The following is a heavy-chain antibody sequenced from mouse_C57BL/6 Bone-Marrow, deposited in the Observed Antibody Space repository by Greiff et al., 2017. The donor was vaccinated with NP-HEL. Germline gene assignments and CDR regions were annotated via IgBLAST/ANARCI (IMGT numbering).Heavy chain of an antibody. J-gene: IGHJ4*01. D-gene: IGHD2-4*01. CDR3: ARGYDYDGAMDY. Sequence: EVKLMESEGGLVQPGSSMKLSCTASGFTFSDYYMAWVRQVPEKGLEWVANINYDGSSTYYLDSLKSRFIISRDNAKNILYLQMSSLKSEDTATYYCARGYDYDGAMDYWGQGTSVTVSS. V-gene: IGHV5-16*01. CDR1: GFTFSDYY. CDR2: INYDGSST.